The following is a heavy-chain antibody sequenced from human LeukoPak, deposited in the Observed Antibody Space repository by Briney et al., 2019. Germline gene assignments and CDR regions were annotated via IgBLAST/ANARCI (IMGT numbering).Heavy chain of an antibody. CDR2: INHSGST. J-gene: IGHJ6*03. CDR3: ASVYYYGSGSYRPYYYYMDV. Sequence: SETLSLTCAVYGGSFSGYYWSWIRQPPGKGLEWIGEINHSGSTNYNPSLKSRVTISVDTSKNQFSLKLSSVTAADTAVYYCASVYYYGSGSYRPYYYYMDVWGKGTTVTISS. CDR1: GGSFSGYY. V-gene: IGHV4-34*01. D-gene: IGHD3-10*01.